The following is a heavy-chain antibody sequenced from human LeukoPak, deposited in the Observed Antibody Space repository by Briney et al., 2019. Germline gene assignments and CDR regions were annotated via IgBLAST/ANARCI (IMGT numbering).Heavy chain of an antibody. V-gene: IGHV4-34*01. CDR1: GGSFSAYY. Sequence: PSETLSLSCALYGGSFSAYYWSWIRQPPGKGLQWIGEINDSRGTNYNPSLKSRVTISVDTSKNHLSLNVTSVTGADTAVYYCARGGRSRSSHYYYGTDVWGQGTTVTVSS. CDR2: INDSRGT. D-gene: IGHD6-6*01. CDR3: ARGGRSRSSHYYYGTDV. J-gene: IGHJ6*02.